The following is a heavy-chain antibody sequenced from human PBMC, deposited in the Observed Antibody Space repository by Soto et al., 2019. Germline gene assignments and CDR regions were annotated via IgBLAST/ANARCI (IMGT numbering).Heavy chain of an antibody. J-gene: IGHJ6*02. CDR2: IIPILGIA. Sequence: QVQLVQSGAEVKKPGSSVKVSCKASGGTFSSYTISWVRQAPGQGLEWMGRIIPILGIANYAQKFQGRVTITAGKSPSTAYMELSSLRSEDTAVYYCAREHIVVVTASPNPVDVWGQGTTVTVSS. D-gene: IGHD2-21*02. CDR1: GGTFSSYT. CDR3: AREHIVVVTASPNPVDV. V-gene: IGHV1-69*08.